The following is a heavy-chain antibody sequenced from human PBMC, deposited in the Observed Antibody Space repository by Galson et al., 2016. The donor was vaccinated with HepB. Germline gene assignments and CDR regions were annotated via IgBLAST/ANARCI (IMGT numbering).Heavy chain of an antibody. Sequence: SLRLSCATSGFTFSIYWMHWIRQAPGKGLEWVSHISVSGSYTKYADSVKGRFTVSRDNAENSLFLQMNSLRDEDTAVYYCAKEKGMATDRLYYYYYAMVVWGQGTTVTVSS. CDR2: ISVSGSYT. CDR1: GFTFSIYW. CDR3: AKEKGMATDRLYYYYYAMVV. D-gene: IGHD5-12*01. J-gene: IGHJ6*02. V-gene: IGHV3-11*06.